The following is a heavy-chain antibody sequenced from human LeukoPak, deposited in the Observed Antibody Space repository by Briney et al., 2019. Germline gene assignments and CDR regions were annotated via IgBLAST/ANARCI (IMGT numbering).Heavy chain of an antibody. V-gene: IGHV1-24*01. Sequence: ASVKVSCKVSGYTLTELSMHWVRQAPGKGLEWMGGFDPEDGETIYAQKFQGRVTMTEDTSTDTAYMELSSLRSEVTAVYYCATGRQAQLWFRLGYFDYWGQGTLVTVSS. CDR3: ATGRQAQLWFRLGYFDY. D-gene: IGHD5-18*01. CDR2: FDPEDGET. J-gene: IGHJ4*02. CDR1: GYTLTELS.